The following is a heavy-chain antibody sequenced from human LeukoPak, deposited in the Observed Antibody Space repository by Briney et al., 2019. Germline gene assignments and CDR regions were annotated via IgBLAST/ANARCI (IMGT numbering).Heavy chain of an antibody. V-gene: IGHV3-21*01. J-gene: IGHJ4*02. Sequence: GGSLRLSCAASGFTCSSYSMNWVRQAPGKGLEWVSSISSSSSYIYYADSVKGRFTISRDNAKNSLYLQMNSLRAEDTAVYYCAREEVGATAYWGQGTLVTVSS. CDR2: ISSSSSYI. D-gene: IGHD1-26*01. CDR3: AREEVGATAY. CDR1: GFTCSSYS.